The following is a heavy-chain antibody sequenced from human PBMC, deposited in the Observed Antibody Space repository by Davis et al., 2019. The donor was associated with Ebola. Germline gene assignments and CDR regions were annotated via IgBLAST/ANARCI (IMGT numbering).Heavy chain of an antibody. Sequence: SVKVSCMTSGGFFSSHLISWVRQAPRQGLEWMGGIIPIFDTPHYAQKFQGRITITADASTSTAYMELSSLRSEDTATYFCARDFDGGNYYFDYWGQGTLVTVSS. CDR2: IIPIFDTP. CDR1: GGFFSSHL. V-gene: IGHV1-69*13. CDR3: ARDFDGGNYYFDY. D-gene: IGHD3-9*01. J-gene: IGHJ4*02.